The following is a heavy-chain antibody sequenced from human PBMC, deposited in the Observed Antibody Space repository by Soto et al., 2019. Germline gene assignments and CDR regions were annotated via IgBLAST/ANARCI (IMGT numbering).Heavy chain of an antibody. Sequence: GGSLRPSCAASGFTVSSNYMNWVRQAPGKGLEWLSIIYSDGTTYYADSVKGRFTISRDNFKNTLYLQMNNLRVEDTAVYYCAILSNWGQGTLVTVSS. J-gene: IGHJ4*02. CDR3: AILSN. V-gene: IGHV3-53*01. CDR2: IYSDGTT. D-gene: IGHD6-6*01. CDR1: GFTVSSNY.